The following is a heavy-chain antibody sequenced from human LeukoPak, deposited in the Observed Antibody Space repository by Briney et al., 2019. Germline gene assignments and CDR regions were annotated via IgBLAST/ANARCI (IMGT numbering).Heavy chain of an antibody. CDR3: ARDKTAAGFFLYHYGMDA. J-gene: IGHJ6*02. V-gene: IGHV3-7*01. Sequence: GGSLRLSCAASGFTFNFYWMSWVRQAPGKGLEWVASIKEDGSEIHYLDSVRGRFTIPRDNAKNSLYLEGNSLRGDDTAVYFCARDKTAAGFFLYHYGMDAWGQGTTVSVSS. CDR1: GFTFNFYW. D-gene: IGHD2-21*02. CDR2: IKEDGSEI.